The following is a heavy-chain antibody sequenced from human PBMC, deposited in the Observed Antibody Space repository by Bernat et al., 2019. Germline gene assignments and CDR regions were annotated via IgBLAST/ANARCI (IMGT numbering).Heavy chain of an antibody. CDR2: INPNSGGT. D-gene: IGHD3-3*01. CDR3: ARGGFWSGYYPLGY. Sequence: QGKGGQAGAEGKKPGAAGKVSCKASGYTFTGYYMHWVRQAPGQGLEWMGWINPNSGGTNYAQKFQGWVTMTRDTSISTAYMELSRLRSDDTAVYYCARGGFWSGYYPLGYWGQGTLVTVSS. CDR1: GYTFTGYY. J-gene: IGHJ4*02. V-gene: IGHV1-2*04.